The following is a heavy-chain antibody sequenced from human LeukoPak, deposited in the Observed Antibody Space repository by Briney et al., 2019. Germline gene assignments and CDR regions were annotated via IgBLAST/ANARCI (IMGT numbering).Heavy chain of an antibody. D-gene: IGHD3-10*01. CDR1: GYTFTSYY. Sequence: GASVKVSCKASGYTFTSYYMHWVRQAPGQGLEWMGIINPSGGSTSYAQKFQGRVTMTRDTSTSTVYMELSSLRSEDTAVYYCAREQGPTMVRGVIVHWGQGTLVTVSS. V-gene: IGHV1-46*01. CDR3: AREQGPTMVRGVIVH. J-gene: IGHJ4*02. CDR2: INPSGGST.